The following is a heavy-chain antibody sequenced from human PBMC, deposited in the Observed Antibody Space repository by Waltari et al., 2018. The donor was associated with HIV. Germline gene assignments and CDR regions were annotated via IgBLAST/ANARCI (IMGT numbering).Heavy chain of an antibody. CDR2: INHSGNT. Sequence: QVHLQQWGAGVLKPSETLSLTCDVYGGSFRGYFWTWIRLSPGKGLEWIGEINHSGNTNYKSSLKTRVTMSVDMSKNQFSLKLRYVTAADTAVYYCARVPTTVTAKKDYFHGMDFWGQGTTVTVSS. D-gene: IGHD4-17*01. CDR1: GGSFRGYF. V-gene: IGHV4-34*01. CDR3: ARVPTTVTAKKDYFHGMDF. J-gene: IGHJ6*02.